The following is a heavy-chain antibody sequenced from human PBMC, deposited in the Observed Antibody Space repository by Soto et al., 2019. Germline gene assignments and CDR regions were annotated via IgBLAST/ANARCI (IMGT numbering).Heavy chain of an antibody. V-gene: IGHV4-59*01. D-gene: IGHD6-13*01. CDR3: ARASAPCIAAAGSRLICFDL. CDR1: GGSISSYY. Sequence: PSETLSLTCTVSGGSISSYYWSWIRQPPGKGLEWIGYIYYSGSTNYNPSLKSRVTISVDTSKNQFSLKLSSVTAADTAVYYCARASAPCIAAAGSRLICFDLSVQGIFLTVS. J-gene: IGHJ5*02. CDR2: IYYSGST.